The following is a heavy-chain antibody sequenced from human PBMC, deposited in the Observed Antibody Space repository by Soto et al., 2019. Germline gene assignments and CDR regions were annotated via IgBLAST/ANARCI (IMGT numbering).Heavy chain of an antibody. CDR3: ARDSSGWSHDAFDM. D-gene: IGHD6-19*01. CDR1: GGSISSYY. J-gene: IGHJ3*02. V-gene: IGHV4-59*01. CDR2: IYYSGST. Sequence: PSETLSLTCTVSGGSISSYYWSWIRQPPGKGLEWIGYIYYSGSTNYNPSLKSRVTISVDTSKNQFSLKLSSVTAADTAVYYCARDSSGWSHDAFDMWGQGTMVTVSS.